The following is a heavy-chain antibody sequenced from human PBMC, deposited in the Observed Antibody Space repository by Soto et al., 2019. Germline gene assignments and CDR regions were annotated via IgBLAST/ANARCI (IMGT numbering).Heavy chain of an antibody. V-gene: IGHV4-31*03. D-gene: IGHD3-22*01. CDR1: GGSISSGGYY. J-gene: IGHJ4*02. Sequence: SETLSLTCTVSGGSISSGGYYWSWIRQHPGKGLEWIGYIYYSGSTYYNPSLKSRVTISVDTSKNQFSLKLSSVTAADTAVYYCAREGDYYDSSGQFDYWGQGTLVTVSS. CDR3: AREGDYYDSSGQFDY. CDR2: IYYSGST.